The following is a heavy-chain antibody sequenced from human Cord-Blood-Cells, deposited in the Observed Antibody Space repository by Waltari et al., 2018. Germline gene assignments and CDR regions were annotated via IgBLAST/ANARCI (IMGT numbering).Heavy chain of an antibody. Sequence: QVQLQESGPGLVKPSETLSLTCTVSGGSVSRGSYYWSWIRQPPGKGLEWIGYIYYSGSTNYNPSLKSRVTISVDTSKNQFSLKLSSVTAADTAVYYCARRGGIAAAVDYWGQGTLVTVSS. CDR3: ARRGGIAAAVDY. V-gene: IGHV4-61*01. CDR1: GGSVSRGSYY. J-gene: IGHJ4*02. D-gene: IGHD6-13*01. CDR2: IYYSGST.